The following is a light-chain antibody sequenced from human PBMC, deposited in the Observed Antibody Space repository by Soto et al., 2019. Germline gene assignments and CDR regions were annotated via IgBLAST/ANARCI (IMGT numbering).Light chain of an antibody. CDR2: NNN. V-gene: IGLV1-40*01. Sequence: QSVLTQPPSVSGAPGQRVTISCTGSSSNFGAGYDVHWYQRLPGTAPKLLIYNNNNRPSGVPNRFSSSKSDTSASLAITGLQAEDEADYYCQSYDTSLSALVFGGGTKLTVL. CDR3: QSYDTSLSALV. CDR1: SSNFGAGYD. J-gene: IGLJ2*01.